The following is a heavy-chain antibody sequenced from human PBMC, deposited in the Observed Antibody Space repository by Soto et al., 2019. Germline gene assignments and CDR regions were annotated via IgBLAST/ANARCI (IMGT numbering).Heavy chain of an antibody. Sequence: QVQLVQSGAEVKKPGASVKVSCKASGYTFTNYGFSWVRQAPGQGLEWMGWISGYNGNTNYAERLQGIVTMTTDTSTRTAYMELKSLTYDDTAVYYCAREGQLGYWGQGTPVTVSS. CDR1: GYTFTNYG. CDR2: ISGYNGNT. D-gene: IGHD6-6*01. CDR3: AREGQLGY. V-gene: IGHV1-18*01. J-gene: IGHJ4*02.